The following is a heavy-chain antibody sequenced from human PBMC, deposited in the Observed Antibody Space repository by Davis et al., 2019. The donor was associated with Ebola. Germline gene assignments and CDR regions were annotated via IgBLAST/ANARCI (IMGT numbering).Heavy chain of an antibody. CDR1: GFTFSSYG. CDR3: ANAFVGYFAY. CDR2: ISYDGSNK. V-gene: IGHV3-30*18. Sequence: GESLKISCAASGFTFSSYGMHWVRQAPGKGLEWVAVISYDGSNKYYADSVKGRFTISRDNSKNTLYLQMNSLRAEDTAVYYCANAFVGYFAYWGQGTLVTVSS. D-gene: IGHD1-26*01. J-gene: IGHJ4*02.